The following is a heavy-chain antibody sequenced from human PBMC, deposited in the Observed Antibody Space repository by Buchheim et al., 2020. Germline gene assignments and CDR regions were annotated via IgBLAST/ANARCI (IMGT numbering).Heavy chain of an antibody. J-gene: IGHJ4*02. D-gene: IGHD2-2*01. CDR3: ARPLLGYCSSTSCSEIGY. CDR1: GFTFSSYG. CDR2: IWYDGSNK. Sequence: QVQLVESGGGVVQPGRSLRLSCAASGFTFSSYGMHWVRQAPGKGLEWVAVIWYDGSNKYYADSVKGRFTISRDNSKNTLYLQMNSLRAEDTAVYYCARPLLGYCSSTSCSEIGYWGQGTL. V-gene: IGHV3-33*01.